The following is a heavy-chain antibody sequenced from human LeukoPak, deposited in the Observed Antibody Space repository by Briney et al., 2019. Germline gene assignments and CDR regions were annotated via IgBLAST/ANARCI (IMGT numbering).Heavy chain of an antibody. D-gene: IGHD3-9*01. CDR1: GYTFTGYY. CDR2: INPNSGGT. V-gene: IGHV1-2*02. J-gene: IGHJ4*02. Sequence: ASVKVSCKASGYTFTGYYMHWVRQAPGQGLEWMGWINPNSGGTNYAQKFQGRITMTRDTSISTAYMELSRLRSDDTAVYYCARAFEQAYYFDYWGQGTLVTVSP. CDR3: ARAFEQAYYFDY.